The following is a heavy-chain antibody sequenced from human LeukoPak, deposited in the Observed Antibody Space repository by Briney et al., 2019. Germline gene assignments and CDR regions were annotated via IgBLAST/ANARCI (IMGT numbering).Heavy chain of an antibody. CDR3: ARAYSSGWYYFDY. J-gene: IGHJ4*02. CDR1: GFTFSSYA. V-gene: IGHV3-23*01. CDR2: ISGSGGST. D-gene: IGHD6-19*01. Sequence: GGSLRLSCAASGFTFSSYAMSWVRQAPGKGLEWVSAISGSGGSTYYADSVKGRFTISRDNSKNTLYLQMNSLRAEDTAVYYCARAYSSGWYYFDYWGQGTLVTVSS.